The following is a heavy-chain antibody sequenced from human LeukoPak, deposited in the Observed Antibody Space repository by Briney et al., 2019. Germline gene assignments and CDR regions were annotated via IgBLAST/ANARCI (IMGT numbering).Heavy chain of an antibody. D-gene: IGHD6-25*01. CDR1: GGSIRSYY. Sequence: SETLSLTCTVSGGSIRSYYWSWIRQPPGKGLEWIGYIYYSGSTNYNPSLKSRVTISADTSKNQFSLKLSSVTAADTAVYYCARQGGGFWYFDLWGRGTLVTVSS. J-gene: IGHJ2*01. CDR2: IYYSGST. CDR3: ARQGGGFWYFDL. V-gene: IGHV4-59*08.